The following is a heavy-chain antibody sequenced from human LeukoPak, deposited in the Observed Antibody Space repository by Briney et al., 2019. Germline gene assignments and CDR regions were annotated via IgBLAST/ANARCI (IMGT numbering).Heavy chain of an antibody. CDR3: ARARVVTKWIDY. V-gene: IGHV3-7*03. Sequence: GGSLRLSCAASGFTFRNYYMSWVRQAPGKGLEWVANIKQDGSEKYYVDSVKGRFTISRDNAKKSLYLQLNSLRAEDTAVYYCARARVVTKWIDYWGQGTLVTVSS. D-gene: IGHD2-21*02. CDR2: IKQDGSEK. CDR1: GFTFRNYY. J-gene: IGHJ4*02.